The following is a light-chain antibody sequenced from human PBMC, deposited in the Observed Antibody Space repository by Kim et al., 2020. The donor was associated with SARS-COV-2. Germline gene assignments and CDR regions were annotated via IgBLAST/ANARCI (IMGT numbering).Light chain of an antibody. J-gene: IGKJ3*01. CDR1: QAISNY. CDR3: QKYSSAPFT. V-gene: IGKV1-27*01. Sequence: ASVGDTVTITCRASQAISNYVAWYQQKAGKAPKLLIYSASVLPSGVPSRFSGSGSGAQFLLTISSLQPEDVATYYCQKYSSAPFTFGPGTKVDIK. CDR2: SAS.